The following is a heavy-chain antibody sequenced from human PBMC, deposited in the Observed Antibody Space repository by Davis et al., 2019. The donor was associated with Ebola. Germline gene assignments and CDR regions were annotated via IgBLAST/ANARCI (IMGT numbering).Heavy chain of an antibody. Sequence: GESLKISCAASGFTFSDYYMSWIRQAPGKGLEWVSYISNSGSTIYYADSVKGRFTISRDNAKNSLYLQMNSLRAEDTAVYYCAREYYYDSSGFGVGYWGQGTLVTVSS. CDR2: ISNSGSTI. J-gene: IGHJ4*02. CDR3: AREYYYDSSGFGVGY. CDR1: GFTFSDYY. D-gene: IGHD3-22*01. V-gene: IGHV3-11*01.